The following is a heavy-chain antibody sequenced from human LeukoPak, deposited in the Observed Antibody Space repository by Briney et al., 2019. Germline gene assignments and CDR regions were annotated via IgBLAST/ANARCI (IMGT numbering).Heavy chain of an antibody. CDR1: GFTFSSDW. V-gene: IGHV3-74*01. CDR3: ARDGYNSDAFDI. J-gene: IGHJ3*02. D-gene: IGHD5-24*01. CDR2: INTDGSST. Sequence: GGSLRLSCAASGFTFSSDWMHWVRQAPGKGLVWVSRINTDGSSTSYADSVKGRFTISRDNAKNTLYLQMNSLRAEDTAVYYCARDGYNSDAFDIWGQGTMVTVSS.